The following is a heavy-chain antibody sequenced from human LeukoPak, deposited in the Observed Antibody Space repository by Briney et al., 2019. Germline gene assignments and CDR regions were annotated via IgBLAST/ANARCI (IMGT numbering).Heavy chain of an antibody. V-gene: IGHV4-59*01. CDR1: GGSISSYY. CDR3: ARPWCGGDCYNRRGVYYYYYMDV. D-gene: IGHD2-21*02. CDR2: IYYSGST. Sequence: SETLSLTCTVSGGSISSYYWSWIRQPPGKGLEWIGYIYYSGSTNYNPSLKSRVTISVDASKNQFSLKLGSVTAADTAVYYCARPWCGGDCYNRRGVYYYYYMDVWGKGTTVTVSS. J-gene: IGHJ6*03.